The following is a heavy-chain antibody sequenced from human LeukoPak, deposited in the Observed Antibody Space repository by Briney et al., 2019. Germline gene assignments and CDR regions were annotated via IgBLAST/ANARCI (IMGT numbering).Heavy chain of an antibody. Sequence: GGSLILSCAASGFTFSSYSMNLVRHPPGKGLESVSSISSSSSYIYYADSVKGRFIISRDNAKNSLYLQMNSLRAEDTAVYYCTTGWYMNYYYYMDVWGKGTTVTVSS. V-gene: IGHV3-21*01. CDR3: TTGWYMNYYYYMDV. D-gene: IGHD2-15*01. CDR1: GFTFSSYS. CDR2: ISSSSSYI. J-gene: IGHJ6*03.